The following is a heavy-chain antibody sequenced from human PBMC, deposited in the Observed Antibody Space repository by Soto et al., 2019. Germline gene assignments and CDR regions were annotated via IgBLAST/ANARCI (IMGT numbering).Heavy chain of an antibody. Sequence: GASVKVSCKASGYTFTSYGISWVRQAPGQGLEWMGWISAYNGNTNYAQKLQGRVTMTTDTSTSTAYMELRSLRSDDTAVYYCARFGSSGWYVVPYYYYYGMDVWGQGTTVTVSS. CDR1: GYTFTSYG. CDR2: ISAYNGNT. V-gene: IGHV1-18*04. CDR3: ARFGSSGWYVVPYYYYYGMDV. J-gene: IGHJ6*02. D-gene: IGHD6-19*01.